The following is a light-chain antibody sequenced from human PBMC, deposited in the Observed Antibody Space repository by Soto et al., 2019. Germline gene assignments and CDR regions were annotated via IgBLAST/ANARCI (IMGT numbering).Light chain of an antibody. CDR2: GAS. CDR1: QSVSSSY. CDR3: QQYGSSPRT. Sequence: EIVLTQSPGTLSLSPGERATLSCRASQSVSSSYLAWYQQKPGQAPRLLLYGASSRATGIPDRFSGSGSGTAVTLTISRLEPEDFAVYYCQQYGSSPRTFGQGTKVEIK. V-gene: IGKV3-20*01. J-gene: IGKJ1*01.